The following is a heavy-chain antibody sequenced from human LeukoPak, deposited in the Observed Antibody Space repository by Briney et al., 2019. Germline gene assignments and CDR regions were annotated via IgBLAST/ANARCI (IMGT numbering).Heavy chain of an antibody. CDR3: ARTKSVPAASIGFDP. CDR2: IYYSGST. D-gene: IGHD2-2*01. CDR1: GGSISSGGYY. V-gene: IGHV4-31*03. Sequence: SQTLSLTCTVSGGSISSGGYYWSWIRQHPGKGLGWIGYIYYSGSTYYNPSLKSRVTISVDTSKNQFSLKLSSVTAADTAVYYCARTKSVPAASIGFDPWGQGTLVTVSS. J-gene: IGHJ5*02.